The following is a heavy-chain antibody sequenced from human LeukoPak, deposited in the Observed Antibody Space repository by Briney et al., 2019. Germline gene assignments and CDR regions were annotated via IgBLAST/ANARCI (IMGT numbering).Heavy chain of an antibody. CDR3: ARETTMIRGLIHWFVP. Sequence: KPSETLSLTCDLSGRSFNLNSWTWLRQPPGKGLEWIGEIHHSGSTNYRPSLKSRVTISADASKNQFSLQLNSVSAADTAVYYCARETTMIRGLIHWFVPSGQGALVTVSS. J-gene: IGHJ5*02. CDR2: IHHSGST. CDR1: GRSFNLNS. V-gene: IGHV4-34*01. D-gene: IGHD3-10*01.